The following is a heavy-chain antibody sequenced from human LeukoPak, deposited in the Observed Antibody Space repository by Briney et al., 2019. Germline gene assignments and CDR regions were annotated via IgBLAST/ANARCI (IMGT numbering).Heavy chain of an antibody. CDR2: ISYDGKKK. J-gene: IGHJ2*01. CDR1: GVTFSSYA. D-gene: IGHD3-22*01. V-gene: IGHV3-30*04. Sequence: GRSLRLSCAVSGVTFSSYAMHWVRQAPGRGLEWVAVISYDGKKKNFADSVQGRFTISRDNSKNTLYLQVNSLRSEDTAVYYCAGSLYDSSGYYCRYFDLWGRGTLVTVSS. CDR3: AGSLYDSSGYYCRYFDL.